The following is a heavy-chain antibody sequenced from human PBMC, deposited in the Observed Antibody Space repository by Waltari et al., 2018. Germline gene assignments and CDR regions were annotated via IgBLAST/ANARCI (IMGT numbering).Heavy chain of an antibody. Sequence: QVQLQESGPGLVKPSETLSLTCAVSGYSISSGYYWGWIRQPPGKGLEWIGSIYHRGSTYYNPSLKSRVTISVDTSKNQFSLKLSSVTAADTAVYYCASGYSKGFDYWGQGTLVTVSS. V-gene: IGHV4-38-2*01. CDR3: ASGYSKGFDY. J-gene: IGHJ4*02. CDR2: IYHRGST. CDR1: GYSISSGYY. D-gene: IGHD5-18*01.